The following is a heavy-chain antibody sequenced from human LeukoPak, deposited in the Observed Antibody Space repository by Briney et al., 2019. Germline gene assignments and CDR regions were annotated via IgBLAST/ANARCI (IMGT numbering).Heavy chain of an antibody. CDR2: IYPGDSDN. V-gene: IGHV5-51*01. Sequence: GESLKISCKGSGYSFTSYWIGWVRQMPGKGLEWMGIIYPGDSDNRYSPSFQGQVTISADKSISTAYLQWSSLKASDTAMYYCARGLERTGYYYYGMDVWGQGTTVTVSS. CDR3: ARGLERTGYYYYGMDV. CDR1: GYSFTSYW. D-gene: IGHD3-22*01. J-gene: IGHJ6*02.